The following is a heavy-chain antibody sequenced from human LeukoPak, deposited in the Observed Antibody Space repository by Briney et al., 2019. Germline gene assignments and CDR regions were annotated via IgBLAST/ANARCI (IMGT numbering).Heavy chain of an antibody. CDR1: GGSISSTNDY. Sequence: SETLSLTCSVSGGSISSTNDYWDWIRQPPGKGLEWLASIYYSGSTYYNPSLKSRVTISVDTSKNQFSLKMTFVTAADTAVYYCVKTCRRGTVDSGTSGYINSWGQGTLVTVSS. CDR3: VKTCRRGTVDSGTSGYINS. J-gene: IGHJ5*02. D-gene: IGHD3-22*01. V-gene: IGHV4-39*01. CDR2: IYYSGST.